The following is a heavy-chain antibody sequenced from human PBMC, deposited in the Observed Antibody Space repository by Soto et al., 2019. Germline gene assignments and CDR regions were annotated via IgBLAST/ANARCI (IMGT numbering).Heavy chain of an antibody. CDR1: GYTFTSYG. J-gene: IGHJ4*02. D-gene: IGHD4-17*01. V-gene: IGHV1-18*01. Sequence: QVQLVQSGAEVKKPGASVKVSCKASGYTFTSYGISWVRQAPGQGLEWMGWISGYNGNKKYIQKLQGRVTMTTDTSTSSGYMQLRSWRTDDTDRNDYPRETNYFGSRGQGTRVTVSS. CDR3: PRETNYFGS. CDR2: ISGYNGNK.